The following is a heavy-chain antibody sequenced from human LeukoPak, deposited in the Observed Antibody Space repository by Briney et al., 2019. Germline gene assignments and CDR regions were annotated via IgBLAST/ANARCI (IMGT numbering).Heavy chain of an antibody. CDR2: ISAYNGNT. V-gene: IGHV1-18*01. Sequence: ASVKVSCKASGYTFTSYGISWVRQAPGQGLEWMGWISAYNGNTNYAQKPQGRVTMTTDTSTSTAYKELRSLRSDDTAVYYCAVGLDFWSGSWTPALDYWGQGTLVTVSS. J-gene: IGHJ4*02. D-gene: IGHD3-3*01. CDR3: AVGLDFWSGSWTPALDY. CDR1: GYTFTSYG.